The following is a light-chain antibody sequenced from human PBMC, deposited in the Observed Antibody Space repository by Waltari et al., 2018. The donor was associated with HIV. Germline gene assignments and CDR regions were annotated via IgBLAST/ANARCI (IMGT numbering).Light chain of an antibody. CDR3: QRLKSYPIT. J-gene: IGKJ5*01. V-gene: IGKV1-9*01. CDR1: QGVNST. CDR2: GAS. Sequence: DIQLTQSPPSLSVSVGDRVTITCRATQGVNSTLAWYQQRPGKAPKVLTYGASTLHSGVPSRFSGSGSGTHFTLTISSLQPEDFATYYCQRLKSYPITFGQGTRLEIK.